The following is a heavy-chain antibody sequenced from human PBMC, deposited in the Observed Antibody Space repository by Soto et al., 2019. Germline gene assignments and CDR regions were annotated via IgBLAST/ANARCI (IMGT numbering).Heavy chain of an antibody. V-gene: IGHV1-69*06. D-gene: IGHD2-15*01. J-gene: IGHJ4*02. CDR3: ARSGVVAATLADY. CDR2: IIPIFGTA. CDR1: GGTFSSYA. Sequence: QVQLVQSGAEVKKPGSSVKVSCKASGGTFSSYAISWVRQAPGQGLEWMGGIIPIFGTANYAQKFQGRVTMTRDTSISTAYMELSRLRSDDTAVYYCARSGVVAATLADYWGQGTLVTVSS.